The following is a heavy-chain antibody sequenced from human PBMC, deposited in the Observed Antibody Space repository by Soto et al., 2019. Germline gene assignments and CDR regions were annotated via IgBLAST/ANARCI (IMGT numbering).Heavy chain of an antibody. V-gene: IGHV6-1*01. CDR1: GDSVSSNSAT. D-gene: IGHD6-6*01. Sequence: SPTLSLTCAISGDSVSSNSATWSWIRQSPSRGLEWLGRTYYRSKWYNDYAVSVKGRITINPDTSKNQFSLQLNSVTPEDTAVYYCTRGTARSGLDVWGQGTTVTVSS. CDR2: TYYRSKWYN. CDR3: TRGTARSGLDV. J-gene: IGHJ6*02.